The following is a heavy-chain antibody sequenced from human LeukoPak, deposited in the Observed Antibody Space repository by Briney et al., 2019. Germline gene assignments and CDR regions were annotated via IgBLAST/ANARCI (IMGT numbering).Heavy chain of an antibody. D-gene: IGHD3-3*01. CDR1: GGSISSYY. CDR3: AREAQGFWSGHFDY. V-gene: IGHV4-59*01. Sequence: SETLSLTCTVSGGSISSYYWSWIRQPPGKGLEWIGYIYYSGSTNYNPSLKSRVTISVDTSKNQFSLKLSSVTAADTAVYYCAREAQGFWSGHFDYWGQGTLVTVSS. J-gene: IGHJ4*02. CDR2: IYYSGST.